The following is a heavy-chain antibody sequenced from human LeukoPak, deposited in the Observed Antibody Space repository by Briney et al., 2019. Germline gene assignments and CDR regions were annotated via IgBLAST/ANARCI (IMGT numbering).Heavy chain of an antibody. D-gene: IGHD2-2*01. Sequence: SETLSLTCTVSGGSISSYYWSWIRQPAGKGLEWIGRIYISGSTNYNPSLKSRVTISTDTSKNQFSLKLSSVTAADTAVYYCARDGGVVVPAAPAVFDVWGQGTMVTVSS. J-gene: IGHJ3*01. CDR2: IYISGST. CDR1: GGSISSYY. V-gene: IGHV4-4*07. CDR3: ARDGGVVVPAAPAVFDV.